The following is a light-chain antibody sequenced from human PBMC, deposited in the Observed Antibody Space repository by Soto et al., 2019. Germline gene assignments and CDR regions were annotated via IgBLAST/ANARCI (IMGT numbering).Light chain of an antibody. V-gene: IGLV1-47*02. Sequence: QPVLTQPPSVSGTPGQGVTISCSGGSSNIATNYVYWYQLLPGTAPNLVIFSNTIRPPRVPDRFSGSKSGASASLVISGLRSEDEADYFCASWDDTLVGWVFGGGTKVTVL. CDR2: SNT. CDR1: SSNIATNY. CDR3: ASWDDTLVGWV. J-gene: IGLJ3*02.